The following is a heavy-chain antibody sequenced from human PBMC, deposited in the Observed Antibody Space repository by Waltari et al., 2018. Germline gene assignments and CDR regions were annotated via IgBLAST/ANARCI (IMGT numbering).Heavy chain of an antibody. CDR3: ARGVDSAKTGY. V-gene: IGHV4-34*01. D-gene: IGHD5-18*01. CDR1: GGSFSGYY. CDR2: ISQGEGT. J-gene: IGHJ4*02. Sequence: QVQLQQWGAGLLKPSETLSLTCAVYGGSFSGYYGSWIRQPPGKGLEWIGEISQGEGTYYNPSLKSRVTMSVDTSKNQLSMKLNSVTAADTAVYYCARGVDSAKTGYWGQGILVTVSS.